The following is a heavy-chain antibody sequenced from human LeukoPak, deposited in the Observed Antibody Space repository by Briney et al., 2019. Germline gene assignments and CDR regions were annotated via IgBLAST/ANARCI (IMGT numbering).Heavy chain of an antibody. J-gene: IGHJ4*02. CDR2: IIPIFGTA. CDR1: GGSFSRYA. D-gene: IGHD3-22*01. CDR3: ARGSGETGGYYYVY. V-gene: IGHV1-69*13. Sequence: SVKVSCKAAGGSFSRYAISWVRQAPGQGLEWMGGIIPIFGTANYAQKFQGRVTITADESTRTAYMELRTLRSEDTAIYYCARGSGETGGYYYVYWGRGTPVTVSS.